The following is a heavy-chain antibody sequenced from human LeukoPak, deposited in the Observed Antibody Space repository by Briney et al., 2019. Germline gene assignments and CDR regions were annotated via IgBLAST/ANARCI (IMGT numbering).Heavy chain of an antibody. D-gene: IGHD2-2*01. CDR3: ARGPRGYCSSTSCYYYGMDV. J-gene: IGHJ6*04. CDR1: GGSFSSYY. Sequence: SETLSLTCAVYGGSFSSYYWSWIRQPPGKGLEWIGEINHSGSTNYNPSLKSRVTISVDTSKNQFSLKLSSVTAADTAVYYCARGPRGYCSSTSCYYYGMDVWGKGTTVTVSS. V-gene: IGHV4-34*01. CDR2: INHSGST.